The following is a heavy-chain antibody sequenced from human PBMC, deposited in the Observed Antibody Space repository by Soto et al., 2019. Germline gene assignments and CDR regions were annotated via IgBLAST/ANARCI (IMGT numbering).Heavy chain of an antibody. J-gene: IGHJ6*03. CDR2: IWYDGSNK. CDR3: ASGGEAARPGDYYYYYMDV. D-gene: IGHD6-6*01. V-gene: IGHV3-33*01. CDR1: GFTFSSYG. Sequence: SLRLSCAASGFTFSSYGMHWVRQAPGKGLEWVAVIWYDGSNKYYADSVKGRFTISRDNSKNTLYLQMNSLRAEDTAVYYCASGGEAARPGDYYYYYMDVWGKGTTVTVSS.